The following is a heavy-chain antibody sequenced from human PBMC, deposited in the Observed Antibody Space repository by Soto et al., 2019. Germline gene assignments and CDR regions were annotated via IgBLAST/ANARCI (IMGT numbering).Heavy chain of an antibody. CDR1: GGSFSSDA. CDR2: IIPMFDTT. J-gene: IGHJ4*02. CDR3: AREVVTETTLGYFDF. V-gene: IGHV1-69*06. D-gene: IGHD2-21*02. Sequence: QVHLVQSGPEVREPGSSVKVSCKASGGSFSSDAITWVRQAPGQGLEWIGEIIPMFDTTNYAPEFQDRVTITADTATTTVYMEVNRLTPDDTAVYYCAREVVTETTLGYFDFWGQGALVTVSS.